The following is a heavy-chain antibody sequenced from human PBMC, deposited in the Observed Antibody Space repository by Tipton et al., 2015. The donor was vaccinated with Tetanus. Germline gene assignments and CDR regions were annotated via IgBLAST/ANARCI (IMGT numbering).Heavy chain of an antibody. CDR3: ARDGGSYYTDY. CDR2: IIPSGCNT. D-gene: IGHD1-26*01. Sequence: VQLVQSGAEVKKPGASVKVSCQASGYTFINHNMHWVRQAPGQGLEWMGIIIPSGCNTRHAQKFQGRVTMTRDTSTSTVYMELSSLRSEDTAVYYCARDGGSYYTDYWGQGTLVTVSS. CDR1: GYTFINHN. J-gene: IGHJ4*02. V-gene: IGHV1-46*01.